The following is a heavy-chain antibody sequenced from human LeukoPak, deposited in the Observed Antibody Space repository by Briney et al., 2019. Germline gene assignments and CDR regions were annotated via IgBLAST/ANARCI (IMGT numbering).Heavy chain of an antibody. CDR2: IGASGSHT. D-gene: IGHD7-27*01. CDR3: ARDLSSLGLDD. V-gene: IGHV3-23*01. CDR1: GFTFSIHG. Sequence: GGTLRLSCAASGFTFSIHGMNWVRQAPGKGLEWVSGIGASGSHTYFADSVKGRFSISRDNSKNTVYLQMNSLRAGDTALYFCARDLSSLGLDDWGQGTLVTVSS. J-gene: IGHJ4*02.